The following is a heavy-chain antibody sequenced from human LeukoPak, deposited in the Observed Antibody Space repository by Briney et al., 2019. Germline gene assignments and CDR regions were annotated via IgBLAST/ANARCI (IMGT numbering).Heavy chain of an antibody. CDR3: ARDLRTIFSPYYGMDV. V-gene: IGHV3-53*01. Sequence: GGSLRLSCAASGFTFSTYWMTWVRQAPGKGLEWVSVIYSGGSTYYADSVKGRFTISRDNSKNTLYLQMNSLRAEDTAVYYCARDLRTIFSPYYGMDVWGQGTTVTVSS. CDR2: IYSGGST. D-gene: IGHD3-9*01. CDR1: GFTFSTYW. J-gene: IGHJ6*02.